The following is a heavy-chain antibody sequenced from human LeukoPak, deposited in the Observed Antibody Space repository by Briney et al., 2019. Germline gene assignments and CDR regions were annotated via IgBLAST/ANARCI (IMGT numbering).Heavy chain of an antibody. CDR1: GGSISSYY. V-gene: IGHV4-59*01. CDR3: ARGGSSSWEFDY. CDR2: IYYSGST. J-gene: IGHJ4*02. D-gene: IGHD6-13*01. Sequence: KSSETLSLTCTVSGGSISSYYWSWIRQPPGKGLEWIGYIYYSGSTNYNPSLKSRVTISVDTSKNQFSLKLSSVTAADTAVYYCARGGSSSWEFDYWGQGALVTVSS.